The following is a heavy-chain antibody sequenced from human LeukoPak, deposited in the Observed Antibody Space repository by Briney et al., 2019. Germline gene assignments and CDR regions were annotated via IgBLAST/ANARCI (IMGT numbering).Heavy chain of an antibody. J-gene: IGHJ4*02. Sequence: GGSLGLSCAASGFTVSSNYMSWVRQAPGKGLEWVSVIYSGGSTYYADSVKGRFTISRDNSKNTLYLQMNSLRAEDTAVYYCARDSKSGSYYYFDYWGQGTLVTASS. CDR2: IYSGGST. D-gene: IGHD1-26*01. CDR3: ARDSKSGSYYYFDY. V-gene: IGHV3-53*01. CDR1: GFTVSSNY.